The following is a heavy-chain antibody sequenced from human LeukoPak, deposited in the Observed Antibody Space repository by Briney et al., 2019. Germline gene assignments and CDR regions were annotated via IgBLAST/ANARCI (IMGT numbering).Heavy chain of an antibody. V-gene: IGHV4-39*01. CDR3: ARGGGYCSGGSCHYDY. J-gene: IGHJ4*02. CDR2: IYYSGRT. D-gene: IGHD2-15*01. CDR1: GGSISSSSYY. Sequence: PSETLSLTCSVSGGSISSSSYYWGWIRQPPGKGLDWIGNIYYSGRTYYNPSLKSRATMSIDTSKNQFSLKLSSVTAADTAVFYCARGGGYCSGGSCHYDYWGQGPLVTVSS.